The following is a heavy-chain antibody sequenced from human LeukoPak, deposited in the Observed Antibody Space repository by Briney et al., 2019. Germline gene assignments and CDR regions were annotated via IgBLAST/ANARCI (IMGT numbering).Heavy chain of an antibody. CDR1: GGSISSSSYY. D-gene: IGHD3-22*01. CDR3: ARFTSSGYIVY. Sequence: SETLSLTCTVSGGSISSSSYYWGWIRQPPGKGLEWIGSIYYSGSTNYNPSLKSRVTISVDTSKNQFSLKLSSVTAADTAVYYCARFTSSGYIVYWGQGTLVTVSS. J-gene: IGHJ4*02. CDR2: IYYSGST. V-gene: IGHV4-39*01.